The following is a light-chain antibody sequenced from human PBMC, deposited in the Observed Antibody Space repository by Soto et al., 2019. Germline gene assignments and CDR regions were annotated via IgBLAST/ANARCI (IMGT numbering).Light chain of an antibody. CDR2: NAA. CDR1: QSVGRS. V-gene: IGKV3-15*01. CDR3: QQYENWPPWA. Sequence: EIVMTQSPATLSVSPVERATLSCRASQSVGRSLAWYQQKTGQAPRLLIYNAATRATAIPARFSGSGSGTEFTLTISSLQSEDFAVYYCQQYENWPPWAFGQGTKVDTK. J-gene: IGKJ1*01.